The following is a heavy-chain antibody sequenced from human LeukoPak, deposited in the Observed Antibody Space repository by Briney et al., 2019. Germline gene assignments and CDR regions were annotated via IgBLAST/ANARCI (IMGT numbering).Heavy chain of an antibody. CDR3: AKEYAPFVGCDY. D-gene: IGHD1-26*01. CDR2: IWSNGINK. Sequence: GSLRLSCGASGFTFSSSGMQWVRQAPGKGLEWVGVIWSNGINKYYADSVKGRFTIFRDNSRNTLSLQMDSLRVEDSGLYYCAKEYAPFVGCDYWGQGILVTVSS. V-gene: IGHV3-33*06. CDR1: GFTFSSSG. J-gene: IGHJ4*02.